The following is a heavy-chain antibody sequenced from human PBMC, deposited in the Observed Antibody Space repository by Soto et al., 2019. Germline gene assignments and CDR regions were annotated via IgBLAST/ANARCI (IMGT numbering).Heavy chain of an antibody. Sequence: PXQTLSLAWPVAGGSISVGCSSQTLIRPQRAKSLAWIGYIYYSGGTYYNPSLKSRVTISVDTSKNQFSRKLSSVTAADTAVYDCARERVDTAMGTVNWGDHRGQGPLVTGSS. CDR2: IYYSGGT. J-gene: IGHJ5*02. V-gene: IGHV4-31*02. CDR1: GGSISVGCSS. CDR3: ARERVDTAMGTVNWGDH. D-gene: IGHD5-18*01.